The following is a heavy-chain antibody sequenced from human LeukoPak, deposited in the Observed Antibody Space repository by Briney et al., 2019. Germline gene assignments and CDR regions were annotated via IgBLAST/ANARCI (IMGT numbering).Heavy chain of an antibody. V-gene: IGHV4-59*12. CDR3: ARELGGEDV. J-gene: IGHJ6*02. Sequence: SETLSLTCTVSGGSISSYYWSWIRQPPGKGLEWIGYISYSGSTYYNPSLKSRVSISVDTSKNQFSLKLNSVTAADTAVYYCARELGGEDVWGQGTTVTVSS. D-gene: IGHD3-10*01. CDR1: GGSISSYY. CDR2: ISYSGST.